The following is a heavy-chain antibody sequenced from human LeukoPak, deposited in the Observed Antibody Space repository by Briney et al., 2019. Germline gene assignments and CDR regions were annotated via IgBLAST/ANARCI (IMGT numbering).Heavy chain of an antibody. CDR1: GGSISSGSYY. CDR3: ARITYYYDSSGYYLFDY. CDR2: IYYSGST. D-gene: IGHD3-22*01. V-gene: IGHV4-39*01. J-gene: IGHJ4*02. Sequence: SQTLSLTCTVSGGSISSGSYYWGWIRQPPGKGLEWIGSIYYSGSTYYNPSLKSRVTISVDTSKNQLSLKLSSVTAADTAVYYCARITYYYDSSGYYLFDYWGQGTLVTVSS.